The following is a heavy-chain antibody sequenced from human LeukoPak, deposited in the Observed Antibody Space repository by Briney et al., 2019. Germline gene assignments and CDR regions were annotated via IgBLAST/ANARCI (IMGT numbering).Heavy chain of an antibody. V-gene: IGHV4-34*01. D-gene: IGHD3-3*01. Sequence: SETLSLTCAVYGGSFSGYYWGWIRQPPGKGLEWIGEINHSGSTNYNPSLKSRVTISVDTSKNQFSLKLSSVTAADTAVYYWARGVNDFWSGYSNGWFDPWGRGALVTVSS. CDR2: INHSGST. CDR3: ARGVNDFWSGYSNGWFDP. J-gene: IGHJ5*02. CDR1: GGSFSGYY.